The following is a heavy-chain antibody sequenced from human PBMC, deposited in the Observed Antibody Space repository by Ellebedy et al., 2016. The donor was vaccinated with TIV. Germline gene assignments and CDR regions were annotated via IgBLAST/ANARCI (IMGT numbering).Heavy chain of an antibody. Sequence: AASVKVSCKASGYTFTGYYMHWVRQAPGQGLEWMGWINPNSGGTNYAQKFQGRVTMTRDTSISTAYMELSRLRSDDTAVYYCARDRERWLPRSNYWGQGTLVTVSS. CDR3: ARDRERWLPRSNY. J-gene: IGHJ4*02. D-gene: IGHD5-24*01. CDR1: GYTFTGYY. V-gene: IGHV1-2*02. CDR2: INPNSGGT.